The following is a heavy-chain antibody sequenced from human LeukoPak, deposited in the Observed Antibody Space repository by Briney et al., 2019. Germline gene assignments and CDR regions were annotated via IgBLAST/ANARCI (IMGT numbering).Heavy chain of an antibody. Sequence: SETLSLTCAVSGYSISSGYYWGWIRQPPGKGLEWIGSIYHSGSTYYNPSLKSRVTISVDTSKNQFSLKLSSVTAADTAVYYCARDRVSRATYYYGSGSHGNWFDPWGQGTLVTVSS. V-gene: IGHV4-38-2*02. D-gene: IGHD3-10*01. CDR1: GYSISSGYY. J-gene: IGHJ5*02. CDR2: IYHSGST. CDR3: ARDRVSRATYYYGSGSHGNWFDP.